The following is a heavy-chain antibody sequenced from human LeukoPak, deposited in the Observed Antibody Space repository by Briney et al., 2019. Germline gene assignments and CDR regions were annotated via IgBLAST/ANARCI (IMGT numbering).Heavy chain of an antibody. Sequence: PSETLSLTCTVSGGSISSSSYYWGWLRQPPGQGLEWIGSIYYSGSTYYNPSLKSRVTISVDTSKNQFSLKLSSVTAADTAVYYCARGRDVLLWFGKPRGWFDPWGQGTLVTVSS. J-gene: IGHJ5*02. D-gene: IGHD3-10*01. CDR2: IYYSGST. CDR3: ARGRDVLLWFGKPRGWFDP. CDR1: GGSISSSSYY. V-gene: IGHV4-39*07.